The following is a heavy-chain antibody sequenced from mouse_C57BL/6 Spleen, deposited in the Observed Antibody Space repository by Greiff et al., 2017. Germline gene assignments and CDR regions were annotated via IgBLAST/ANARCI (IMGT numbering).Heavy chain of an antibody. J-gene: IGHJ3*01. CDR1: GYTFTTYP. V-gene: IGHV1-47*01. CDR2: FHPYNDDT. CDR3: ARGDYGKEEGPWFAY. D-gene: IGHD2-1*01. Sequence: QVQLKESGAELVKPGASVKMSCKASGYTFTTYPIEWMKQNHGKSLEWIGNFHPYNDDTKYNEKFKGKATLTVEKSSSTVYLELSRLTSDDSAVYYGARGDYGKEEGPWFAYWGQGTLVTVSA.